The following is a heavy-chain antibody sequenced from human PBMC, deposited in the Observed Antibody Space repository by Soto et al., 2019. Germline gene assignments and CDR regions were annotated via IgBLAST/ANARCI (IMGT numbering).Heavy chain of an antibody. CDR3: ARDREVLTRRNWFDP. CDR1: GPPFPNYP. V-gene: IGHV1-46*01. D-gene: IGHD3-10*01. Sequence: APGKVSSRASGPPFPNYPLHWWRQPPEQVREWMRINNPSGGSTNDSQKYHGRVTMTRNTTTSTVYMELSSRTSEDTAVYYGARDREVLTRRNWFDPWGQGTLVTVSS. CDR2: NNPSGGST. J-gene: IGHJ5*02.